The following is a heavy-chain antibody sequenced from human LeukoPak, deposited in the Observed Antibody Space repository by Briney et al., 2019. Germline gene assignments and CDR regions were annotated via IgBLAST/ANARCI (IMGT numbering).Heavy chain of an antibody. V-gene: IGHV1-8*01. CDR1: GYTFTSYD. D-gene: IGHD3-9*01. CDR3: VLQDILTRVDAFDI. Sequence: ASVKVSCKASGYTFTSYDINWVRQATGQGLEWMGWMNPNSGNTGYAQKFQGRVTMTRNTSISTAYMELSSLRFEDTAVYYCVLQDILTRVDAFDIWGQGAMVIVSS. J-gene: IGHJ3*02. CDR2: MNPNSGNT.